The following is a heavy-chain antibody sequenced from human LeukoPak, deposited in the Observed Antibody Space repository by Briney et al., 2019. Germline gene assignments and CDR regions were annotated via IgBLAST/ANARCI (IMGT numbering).Heavy chain of an antibody. Sequence: KPSETLSLTCAVCGGSFSGYYWSWIRQPPGKGLEWIGEINHSGSTNYNPSLKSRVTISVDTSKNQFSLKLSSVTAADTAVYYCARGANGSGSYYNGLDYWGQGTLVTVSS. V-gene: IGHV4-34*01. CDR1: GGSFSGYY. CDR2: INHSGST. D-gene: IGHD3-10*01. J-gene: IGHJ4*02. CDR3: ARGANGSGSYYNGLDY.